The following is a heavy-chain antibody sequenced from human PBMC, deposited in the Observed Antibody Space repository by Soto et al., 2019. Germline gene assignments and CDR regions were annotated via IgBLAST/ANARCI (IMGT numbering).Heavy chain of an antibody. Sequence: PGGSLRLSCAASGFTFSDYYMSWIRQAPGKGLEWVSYISSSSSYTNYADSVKGRFTISRDNAKNSLYLQMNSLRSEDTAVYYCEVVVAPAPIWGQGTMVTVSS. J-gene: IGHJ3*02. CDR2: ISSSSSYT. V-gene: IGHV3-11*03. CDR1: GFTFSDYY. CDR3: EVVVAPAPI. D-gene: IGHD2-15*01.